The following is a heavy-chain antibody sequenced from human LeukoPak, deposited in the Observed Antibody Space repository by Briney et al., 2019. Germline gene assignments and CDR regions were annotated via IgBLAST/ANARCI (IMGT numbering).Heavy chain of an antibody. D-gene: IGHD3-16*02. J-gene: IGHJ5*02. CDR2: IYYSGST. Sequence: PSETLSLTCAVSGGSISSNSYHWGWIRQPPGKGLEWIGSIYYSGSTYYNPSLKSRVTISVDTSKNQFFLKLSSVTAADTAVYYCARDRAVAPDPVWGSYRPNWFDPWGQGTLVTVSS. CDR1: GGSISSNSYH. CDR3: ARDRAVAPDPVWGSYRPNWFDP. V-gene: IGHV4-39*07.